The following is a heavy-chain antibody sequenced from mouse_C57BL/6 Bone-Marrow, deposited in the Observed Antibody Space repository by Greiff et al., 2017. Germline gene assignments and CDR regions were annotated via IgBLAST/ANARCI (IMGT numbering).Heavy chain of an antibody. CDR1: GFSLTSYG. CDR3: ARKGDYYGSSPLFDV. J-gene: IGHJ1*03. V-gene: IGHV2-2*01. Sequence: VQLQQSGPGLVQPSQSLSITCTVSGFSLTSYGVHWVRQSPGTGLEWLGVIWSGGSTDYNAAFISRLSISKDNSKSQVFFNMNSLQADDTAINYCARKGDYYGSSPLFDVWGTGTTGTVSS. D-gene: IGHD1-1*01. CDR2: IWSGGST.